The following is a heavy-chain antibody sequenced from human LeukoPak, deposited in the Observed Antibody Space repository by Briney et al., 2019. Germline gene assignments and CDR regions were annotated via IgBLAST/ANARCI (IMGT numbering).Heavy chain of an antibody. J-gene: IGHJ4*02. V-gene: IGHV3-30-3*01. CDR2: ISYDGSNK. CDR1: GFIFRSYA. D-gene: IGHD3-22*01. CDR3: ARMNHYDSSGAPY. Sequence: GGSLRLSCAASGFIFRSYAMHWVRQAPGKGLEWVAVISYDGSNKYYADSVKGRFTISRDNSKNTLYLQMNSLRDEDTAVYYCARMNHYDSSGAPYWGQGTLVTVSS.